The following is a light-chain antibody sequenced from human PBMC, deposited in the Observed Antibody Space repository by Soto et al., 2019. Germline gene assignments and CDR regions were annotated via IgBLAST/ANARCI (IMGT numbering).Light chain of an antibody. J-gene: IGKJ5*01. V-gene: IGKV2-28*01. Sequence: IVLTQSPLSLPVTLGQPASIPCRSSQSLLYNNTYNYLDWYVQKPGQSPQLLIYFGSNRAPGVPDRFSGSGSGTDFTLKINRVEAEDVGTYYCMQALQSLTFGQGTRLEIK. CDR3: MQALQSLT. CDR2: FGS. CDR1: QSLLYNNTYNY.